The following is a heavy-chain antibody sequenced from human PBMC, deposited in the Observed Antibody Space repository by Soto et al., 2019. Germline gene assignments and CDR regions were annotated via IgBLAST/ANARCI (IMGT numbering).Heavy chain of an antibody. CDR2: IYYSGST. CDR1: GGSISSYY. Sequence: TSETLSLTCAVYGGSISSYYWSWIRQPPGKGLEWIGYIYYSGSTNYNPSLKSRVTISVDTSKNQFSLKLSSVTAADTAVYYCARGHPYYYYGMDVWGQGTTVTVSS. CDR3: ARGHPYYYYGMDV. V-gene: IGHV4-59*01. J-gene: IGHJ6*02.